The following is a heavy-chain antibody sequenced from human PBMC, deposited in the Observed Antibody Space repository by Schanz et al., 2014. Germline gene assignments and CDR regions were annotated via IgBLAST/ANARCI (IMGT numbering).Heavy chain of an antibody. J-gene: IGHJ4*02. CDR2: IKISGDV. V-gene: IGHV3-48*02. CDR3: VRDYNWGFDN. D-gene: IGHD7-27*01. Sequence: EVQLLESGGALEQPWGSLRLSCETSGFTFSNHAMNWVRQAPGKGLEWISYIKISGDVFYTDSVKGRFTISRDNAKSSLYLQMSSLRDEDTAIYYCVRDYNWGFDNWGQGTLVTVSS. CDR1: GFTFSNHA.